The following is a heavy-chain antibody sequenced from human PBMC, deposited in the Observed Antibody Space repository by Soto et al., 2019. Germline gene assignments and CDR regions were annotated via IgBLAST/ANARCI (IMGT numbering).Heavy chain of an antibody. CDR1: AFSLSTGGVG. CDR3: IQSRCGGDCLQSYASYYYYGMDV. Sequence: QITLKESGPTLVKPTQTLTLTCTFSAFSLSTGGVGVGWIRQPPGKALEWLALIYWDDDKRYSPSLRSRLTLTKDTSKNXVXLXMXXMDPVDTATYYCIQSRCGGDCLQSYASYYYYGMDVWGHGTTVTVSS. V-gene: IGHV2-5*02. CDR2: IYWDDDK. D-gene: IGHD2-21*02. J-gene: IGHJ6*02.